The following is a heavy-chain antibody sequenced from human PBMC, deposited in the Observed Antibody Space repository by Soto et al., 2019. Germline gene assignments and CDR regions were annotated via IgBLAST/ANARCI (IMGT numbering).Heavy chain of an antibody. CDR1: GFTFSSYA. D-gene: IGHD3-22*01. Sequence: LRLSCAASGFTFSSYAMHWVRQAPGKGLEWVAVISYDGSNKYYADSVKGRFTISRDNSKNTLYLQMNSLRAEDTAVYYCARDMGYYYDSSGYFASVFDYWRQRTLVTVSS. J-gene: IGHJ4*02. CDR3: ARDMGYYYDSSGYFASVFDY. V-gene: IGHV3-30-3*01. CDR2: ISYDGSNK.